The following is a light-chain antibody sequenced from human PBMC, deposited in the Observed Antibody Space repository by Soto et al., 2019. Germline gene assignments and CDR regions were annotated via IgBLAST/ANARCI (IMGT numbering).Light chain of an antibody. J-gene: IGKJ1*01. CDR1: QSISSW. V-gene: IGKV1-5*01. Sequence: DIQMTQSPSTLSASVGDRVIITCRASQSISSWLAWYQQKPGKAPRLLIYDASSLESGVPSRFSGSGSGTEFTLTISSLQSDDFATYYCQQYNSYPRTFGQGTKVEI. CDR3: QQYNSYPRT. CDR2: DAS.